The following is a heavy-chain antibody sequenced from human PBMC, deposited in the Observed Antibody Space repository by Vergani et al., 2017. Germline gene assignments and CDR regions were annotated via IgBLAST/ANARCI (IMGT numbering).Heavy chain of an antibody. J-gene: IGHJ4*02. V-gene: IGHV3-23*01. CDR3: AKDEADSGGYWPEDY. Sequence: EVQLLESGGGLVQPGGSLRLSCAASGFTFSSYAMSWVRQAPGKGLEWVSAISGSGGSTYYADSVKGRFTISRDNSKNTLYLQRKSLRAEDTAVYYCAKDEADSGGYWPEDYWGQGTLVTVSS. CDR1: GFTFSSYA. D-gene: IGHD1-26*01. CDR2: ISGSGGST.